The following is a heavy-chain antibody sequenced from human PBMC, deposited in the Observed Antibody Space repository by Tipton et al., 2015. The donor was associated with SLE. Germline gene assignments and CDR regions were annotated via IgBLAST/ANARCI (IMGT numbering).Heavy chain of an antibody. CDR1: GGSISSSSYY. V-gene: IGHV4-39*07. CDR3: AREERGIQLWSFDY. CDR2: IYYSGST. Sequence: TLSLTCTVSGGSISSSSYYWGWIRQPPGKGLEWIGGIYYSGSTYYNPSLKSRVTISVDTSKNQFSLKLSSVTAADTAVYYCAREERGIQLWSFDYWGQGTLVTVSS. D-gene: IGHD5-18*01. J-gene: IGHJ4*02.